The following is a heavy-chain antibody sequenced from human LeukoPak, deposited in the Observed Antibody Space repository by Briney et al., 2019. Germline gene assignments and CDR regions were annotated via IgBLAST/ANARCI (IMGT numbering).Heavy chain of an antibody. CDR3: VIVAVGSAFDY. V-gene: IGHV3-64D*09. CDR1: GFPFTTYA. J-gene: IGHJ4*02. D-gene: IGHD1-26*01. Sequence: GGSLRLSCSASGFPFTTYAMHWVRQAPGKGVEYVSAISGYGGATYYADSVKGRFTISRNNYKNTLDLQMSRLRAEDSAVYYCVIVAVGSAFDYWGQGTLVTVSS. CDR2: ISGYGGAT.